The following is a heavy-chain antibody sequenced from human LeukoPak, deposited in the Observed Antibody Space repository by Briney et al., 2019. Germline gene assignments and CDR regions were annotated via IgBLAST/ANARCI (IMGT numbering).Heavy chain of an antibody. CDR2: IYYSGST. J-gene: IGHJ4*02. D-gene: IGHD3-9*01. CDR1: GGSISSYY. Sequence: SETLSLTCTVSGGSISSYYWSWIRQPPGKGLEWIGYIYYSGSTNYNPSLKSRVTISVDTSKNQFSLKLSSVTAADTAVYYCARTDILAGWRFDYWGQGTLVTVSS. CDR3: ARTDILAGWRFDY. V-gene: IGHV4-59*01.